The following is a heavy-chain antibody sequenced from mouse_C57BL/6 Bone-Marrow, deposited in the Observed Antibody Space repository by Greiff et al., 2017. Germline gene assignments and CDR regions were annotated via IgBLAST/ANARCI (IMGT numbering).Heavy chain of an antibody. D-gene: IGHD2-3*01. V-gene: IGHV10-3*01. Sequence: EVQLQESGGGLVQPKGSLKLSCAASGFTFNTYAMHWVRQAPGKGLEWVARIRSKSSNYATYYADSVKDRFTISRDDSQSMLYLQMNNLKTEDTAMYYCVRGGWLPRLLALLSYWGQGTLVTVSA. CDR3: VRGGWLPRLLALLSY. CDR1: GFTFNTYA. CDR2: IRSKSSNYAT. J-gene: IGHJ3*01.